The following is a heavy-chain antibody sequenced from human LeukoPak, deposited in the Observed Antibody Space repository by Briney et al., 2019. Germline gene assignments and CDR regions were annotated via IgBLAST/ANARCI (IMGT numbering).Heavy chain of an antibody. CDR2: TSFDGGNK. D-gene: IGHD1-26*01. CDR1: GLTFSSFG. CDR3: AKGRLLGAPWGMDV. J-gene: IGHJ6*02. V-gene: IGHV3-30*18. Sequence: GRSLRLSCAASGLTFSSFGMHWVRQAPGKGLEWVAVTSFDGGNKYYADSVKGRFTISRDNSKNTLYLQMNTLRVEDTAVYCCAKGRLLGAPWGMDVWGQGTTVTVSS.